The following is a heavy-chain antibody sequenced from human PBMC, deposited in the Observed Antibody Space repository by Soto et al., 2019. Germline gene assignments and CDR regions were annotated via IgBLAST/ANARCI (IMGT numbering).Heavy chain of an antibody. J-gene: IGHJ6*03. D-gene: IGHD6-13*01. CDR2: IRSKAYGGTT. CDR1: GFTFGDYA. CDR3: TRGGSSYYYYYMDV. Sequence: GGSLRLSCTASGFTFGDYAMSWFRQAPGKGLEWVGFIRSKAYGGTTEYAASVKGRFTISRDDSKTIAYLQMNSLKTEDTAVYYCTRGGSSYYYYYMDVWGKGTTVTVSS. V-gene: IGHV3-49*03.